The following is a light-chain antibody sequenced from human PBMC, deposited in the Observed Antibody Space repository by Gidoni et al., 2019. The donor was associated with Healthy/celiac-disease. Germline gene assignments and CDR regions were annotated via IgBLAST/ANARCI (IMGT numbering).Light chain of an antibody. V-gene: IGKV4-1*01. J-gene: IGKJ4*01. CDR3: QQYYSTPPT. CDR1: QRVLYSSNNKNY. CDR2: WAS. Sequence: DIVMTQSPDSLAVSLGERATIHCQSSQRVLYSSNNKNYLAWYQQKPGQPPKLLIYWASTRESGVPDRFSGSGSGTDFTLTISSLQAEDVAVYYCQQYYSTPPTFGGGTKVEIK.